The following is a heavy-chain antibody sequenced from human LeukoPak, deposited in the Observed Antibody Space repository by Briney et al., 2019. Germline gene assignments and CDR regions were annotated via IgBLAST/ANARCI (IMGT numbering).Heavy chain of an antibody. CDR1: VLTLIADG. CDR3: GTEASGDYSFEDVFYLDY. D-gene: IGHD4-11*01. V-gene: IGHV3-33*01. CDR2: IWYDGSNK. Sequence: GGSLTLSSAASVLTLIADGLHAVRQAPGKGLEWLAVIWYDGSNKHYADSLKGRFTISRDNSRNTLYLQMNSLKVEDTPIYYCGTEASGDYSFEDVFYLDYWGQGTLVTVSS. J-gene: IGHJ4*02.